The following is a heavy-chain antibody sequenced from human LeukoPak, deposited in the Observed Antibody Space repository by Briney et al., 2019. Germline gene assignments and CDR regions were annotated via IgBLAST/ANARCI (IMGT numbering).Heavy chain of an antibody. D-gene: IGHD6-19*01. Sequence: PGGSLRLSCAASAFAFGSYWMSWVRQAPGKGLEWVANIRQDGGETYYVDSVKGRFTISRDNAKNLLYLQMNSLRAEDTAVYYCARDQAGGWFAREPYFDFWGQGTLVTVSS. J-gene: IGHJ4*02. CDR2: IRQDGGET. V-gene: IGHV3-7*03. CDR1: AFAFGSYW. CDR3: ARDQAGGWFAREPYFDF.